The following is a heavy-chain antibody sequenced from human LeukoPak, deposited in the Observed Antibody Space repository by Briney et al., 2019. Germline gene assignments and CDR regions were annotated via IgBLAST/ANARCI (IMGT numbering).Heavy chain of an antibody. CDR1: GYTLTELS. Sequence: GSVKVSCKVSGYTLTELSMHWVRQAPGKGLEWMGGFDPEDGETIYAQKFQGRVTMTRNTSISTAYMELSSLRSEDTAVYYCARTHSSSWYQYYYYGMDVWGQGTTVTVSS. D-gene: IGHD6-13*01. J-gene: IGHJ6*02. CDR3: ARTHSSSWYQYYYYGMDV. V-gene: IGHV1-24*01. CDR2: FDPEDGET.